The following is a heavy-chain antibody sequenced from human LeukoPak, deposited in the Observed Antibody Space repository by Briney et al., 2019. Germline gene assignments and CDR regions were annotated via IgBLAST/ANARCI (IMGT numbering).Heavy chain of an antibody. Sequence: PGGSLRLSCAASGFTFSSYAMSWVRQAPGKGLEWVSSISGSSSYINYADSVKGRFTISRDNAKNSLYLQMNSLRAEDTAVYYCAREYLRITMIVPTFDIWGQGTTVTVSS. CDR1: GFTFSSYA. CDR2: ISGSSSYI. J-gene: IGHJ3*02. CDR3: AREYLRITMIVPTFDI. D-gene: IGHD3-22*01. V-gene: IGHV3-21*01.